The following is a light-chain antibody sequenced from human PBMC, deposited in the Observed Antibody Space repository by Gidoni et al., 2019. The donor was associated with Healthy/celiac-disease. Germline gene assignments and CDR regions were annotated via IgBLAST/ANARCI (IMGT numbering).Light chain of an antibody. CDR3: QQYDSSPPRT. CDR2: GAS. Sequence: VLPQSPRTLSLSPGERATLPCRASQSVSSSYLAWYQQKPGQAPRLLIYGASSRATGIPDRFSGSGSGTDFTLTISRLEPEDFAVYYCQQYDSSPPRTFGGGTKVEIK. CDR1: QSVSSSY. V-gene: IGKV3-20*01. J-gene: IGKJ4*01.